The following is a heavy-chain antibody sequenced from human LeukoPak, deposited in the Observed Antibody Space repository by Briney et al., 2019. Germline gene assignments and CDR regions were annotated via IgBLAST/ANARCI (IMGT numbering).Heavy chain of an antibody. CDR1: GFTFSSYS. Sequence: PGGSLRLSCAASGFTFSSYSMNWVRQAPGKGLEWVSYISSSSNTIYYADSVKGRFTISRDNAKNSLYLQMNSLRAEDTAVYYCAREDDFWSGYCFDYWGQGTLVTVSS. CDR2: ISSSSNTI. J-gene: IGHJ4*02. CDR3: AREDDFWSGYCFDY. D-gene: IGHD3-3*01. V-gene: IGHV3-48*01.